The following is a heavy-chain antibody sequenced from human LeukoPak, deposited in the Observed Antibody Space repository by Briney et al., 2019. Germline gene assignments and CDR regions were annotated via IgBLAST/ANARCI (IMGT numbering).Heavy chain of an antibody. D-gene: IGHD5-18*01. CDR3: ARDRGVDTAMVNWFDP. J-gene: IGHJ5*02. V-gene: IGHV4-59*01. Sequence: PSETLSLTCTVSGGSISSYYWSWIRQPPGKGLEWIGYIYYSGSTNYNPSLKSRVTISVDTSKNQFSLKLSSVTAADTALYYCARDRGVDTAMVNWFDPWGQGTLVTVSS. CDR2: IYYSGST. CDR1: GGSISSYY.